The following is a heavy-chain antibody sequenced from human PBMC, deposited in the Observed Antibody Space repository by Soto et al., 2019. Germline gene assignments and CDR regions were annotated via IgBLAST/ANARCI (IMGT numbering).Heavy chain of an antibody. V-gene: IGHV4-34*01. CDR3: ARAFYSNSGMDV. D-gene: IGHD4-4*01. Sequence: SETLCLTCAVDGGSFSGYYWSWIRQPPGKGLEWIGEINHSGSTNYNPSLKSRVTISVDTSKSQFSLKLSSVTAADTAMYYCARAFYSNSGMDVWGQGTTVTVSS. J-gene: IGHJ6*02. CDR2: INHSGST. CDR1: GGSFSGYY.